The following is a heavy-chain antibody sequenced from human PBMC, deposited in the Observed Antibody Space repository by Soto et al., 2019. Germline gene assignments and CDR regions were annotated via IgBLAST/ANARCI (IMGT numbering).Heavy chain of an antibody. Sequence: GASVKVSCKASGYTFTSYGISWVRQAPGQGLEWMGWISAYNGNTNYAQKLQGRVTMTTDTSTSTAYMELRSLRSDDTAVYYCARALILDTAMVEGWSSDYCGQGTLVTVSS. CDR1: GYTFTSYG. V-gene: IGHV1-18*01. D-gene: IGHD5-18*01. J-gene: IGHJ4*02. CDR2: ISAYNGNT. CDR3: ARALILDTAMVEGWSSDY.